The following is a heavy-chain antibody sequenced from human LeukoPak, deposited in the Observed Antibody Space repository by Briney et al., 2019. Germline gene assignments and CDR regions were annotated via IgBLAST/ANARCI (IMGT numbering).Heavy chain of an antibody. V-gene: IGHV4-59*01. J-gene: IGHJ4*02. CDR2: IYYSGST. Sequence: PSETLSLTCTVSGGSISSYYWSWLRQPPGKGLEWIGYIYYSGSTNYNPSLKSRVTISVDTSKNQFSLKLSSVTAADTAVYYCARIHLLLWFGELSGYFDYWGQGTLVTVSS. D-gene: IGHD3-10*01. CDR1: GGSISSYY. CDR3: ARIHLLLWFGELSGYFDY.